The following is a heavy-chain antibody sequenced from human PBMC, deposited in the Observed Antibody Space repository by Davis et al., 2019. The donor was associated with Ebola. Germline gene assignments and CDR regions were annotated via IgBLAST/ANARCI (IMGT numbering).Heavy chain of an antibody. Sequence: SVKVSCKASGGTFSSYAISWVRQAPGQGLEWMGGIIPIFGTANYAQKFQGRVTITADESTSTAYMELSSLRSEDTAVYYCARRLGDILTGYYKYYFDYWGQGTLVTVSS. CDR1: GGTFSSYA. CDR3: ARRLGDILTGYYKYYFDY. J-gene: IGHJ4*02. CDR2: IIPIFGTA. D-gene: IGHD3-9*01. V-gene: IGHV1-69*13.